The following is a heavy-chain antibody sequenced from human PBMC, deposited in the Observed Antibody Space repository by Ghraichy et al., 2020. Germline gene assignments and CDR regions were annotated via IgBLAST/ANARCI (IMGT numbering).Heavy chain of an antibody. CDR3: ARAAAGHYDFWSGYDYYYYMDV. J-gene: IGHJ6*03. D-gene: IGHD3-3*01. CDR1: GYTFTGYY. CDR2: INPNSGGT. V-gene: IGHV1-2*02. Sequence: ASVKVSCKASGYTFTGYYMHWVRQAPGQGLEWMGWINPNSGGTNYAQKFQGRVTMTRDTSISTAYMELSRLRSDDTAVYYCARAAAGHYDFWSGYDYYYYMDVWGKGTTVTVSS.